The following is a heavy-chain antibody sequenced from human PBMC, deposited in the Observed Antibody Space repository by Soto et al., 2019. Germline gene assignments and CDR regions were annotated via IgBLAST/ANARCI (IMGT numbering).Heavy chain of an antibody. CDR1: GFTFSSYG. D-gene: IGHD4-17*01. Sequence: PGGSLRLSCAASGFTFSSYGMHWVRQAPGKGLEWVAVISYDGSNKYYADSVKGRFTISRDNSKNTLYLQMNSLRAEDTAVYYCAKPDHLPIKTTVTTRYFDYWGQGTLVTVSS. CDR3: AKPDHLPIKTTVTTRYFDY. J-gene: IGHJ4*02. V-gene: IGHV3-30*18. CDR2: ISYDGSNK.